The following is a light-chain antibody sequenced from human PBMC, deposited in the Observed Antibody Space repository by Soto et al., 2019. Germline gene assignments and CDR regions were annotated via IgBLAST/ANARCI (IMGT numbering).Light chain of an antibody. Sequence: DSVMTQAPDSLAVSLGERASINCESSQIVLYSSNNKNYLAWYQQIPGQPPKLLIYWTSTRESGVPDRFSGSGSGTDFTLTISSLQAEDVAVYYCQQYYSTPLTFGGGTKVDIK. CDR2: WTS. CDR1: QIVLYSSNNKNY. CDR3: QQYYSTPLT. V-gene: IGKV4-1*01. J-gene: IGKJ4*01.